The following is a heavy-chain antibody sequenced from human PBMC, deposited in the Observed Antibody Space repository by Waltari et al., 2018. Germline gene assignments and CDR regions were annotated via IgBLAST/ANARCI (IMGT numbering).Heavy chain of an antibody. CDR1: GSSISSGYS. Sequence: QVQLQESGPGLVKPSETLSLTCAVSGSSISSGYSWGWIRQPPGKGLEWIGSIYHSGSTYYNPSLKSRVTISVDTSKNQFSLKLSSVTAADTAVYYCASITSRVDYWGQGTLVTVSS. CDR2: IYHSGST. D-gene: IGHD3-10*01. V-gene: IGHV4-38-2*01. J-gene: IGHJ4*02. CDR3: ASITSRVDY.